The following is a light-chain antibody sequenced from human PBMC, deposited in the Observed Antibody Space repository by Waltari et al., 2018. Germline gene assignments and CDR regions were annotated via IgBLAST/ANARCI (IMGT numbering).Light chain of an antibody. Sequence: TCRASQAINTFLAWFQQKPGKAPRSLIYAASTLQSGVSSNFSGSGSGTNFTLTISSLQPEDCATYYCQQYNSFPPTFGGGTRVE. J-gene: IGKJ4*01. V-gene: IGKV1-16*02. CDR1: QAINTF. CDR2: AAS. CDR3: QQYNSFPPT.